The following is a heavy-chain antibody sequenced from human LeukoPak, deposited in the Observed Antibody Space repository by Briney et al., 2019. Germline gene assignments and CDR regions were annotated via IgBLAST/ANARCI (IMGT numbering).Heavy chain of an antibody. CDR1: GSTFSSYA. J-gene: IGHJ4*02. CDR2: ISSNGGST. V-gene: IGHV3-64*01. CDR3: ARSNYYYDSSGYYLDY. Sequence: GGSLRLSCAASGSTFSSYAMHWVRQAPGKGLEYVSAISSNGGSTYYANSVKGRFTISRDNSKNTLYLQMGSLRAEDMAVYYCARSNYYYDSSGYYLDYWGQGTLVTVSS. D-gene: IGHD3-22*01.